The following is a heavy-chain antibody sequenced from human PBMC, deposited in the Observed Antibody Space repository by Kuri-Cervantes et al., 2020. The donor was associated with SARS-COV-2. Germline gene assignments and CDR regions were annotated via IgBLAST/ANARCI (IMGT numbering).Heavy chain of an antibody. CDR2: ISSSSSYI. CDR1: GFNFSTTD. Sequence: GESLKISCVASGFNFSTTDMHWVRQAPGKGLEWVSSISSSSSYIYYADSVKGRFTISRDNAKNSLYLQMNSLRAEDTAVYYCARELGHDSTFSLWGRGTLVTVSS. CDR3: ARELGHDSTFSL. J-gene: IGHJ2*01. D-gene: IGHD3-22*01. V-gene: IGHV3-21*01.